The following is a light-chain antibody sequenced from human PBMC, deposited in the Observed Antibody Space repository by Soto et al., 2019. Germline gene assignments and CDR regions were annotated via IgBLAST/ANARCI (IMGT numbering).Light chain of an antibody. CDR2: AAS. V-gene: IGKV1-39*01. CDR3: QQGYSTVLYT. J-gene: IGKJ2*01. CDR1: QSISSH. Sequence: QISSSLSASVEDRVIITCRASQSISSHLNWYQQKPGKAPKLLIYAASGLQSGVPSRFSGSGSGTDFTLTISSLQPEDFATYYCQQGYSTVLYTFGQGTKVDIK.